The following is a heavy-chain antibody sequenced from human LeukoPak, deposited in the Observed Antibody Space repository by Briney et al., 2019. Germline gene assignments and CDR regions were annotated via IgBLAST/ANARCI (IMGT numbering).Heavy chain of an antibody. CDR3: ARDSYGLDY. V-gene: IGHV3-30-3*01. Sequence: PGRSLGLSCAASGFTFRTYAMHWVRQAPGKGLEWVAFISYGGSNKYYADSVKGRFTISRDNSNNTLYLQMNSLRAEDTAVYYCARDSYGLDYWGQGTLVTVSS. D-gene: IGHD5-18*01. CDR1: GFTFRTYA. CDR2: ISYGGSNK. J-gene: IGHJ4*02.